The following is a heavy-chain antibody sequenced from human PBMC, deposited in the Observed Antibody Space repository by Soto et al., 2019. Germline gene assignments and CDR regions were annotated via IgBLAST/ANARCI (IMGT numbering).Heavy chain of an antibody. Sequence: GGSLRLSCAASGFTFSDYYMSWIRQAPGKGLEWVSYISSSGSTIYYADSVKGRFTISRDNAKNSLYLQMNSLRAEDTAVYYCARGNSDNHNYCSGGSCYLEYFQHWGQGTLVTVSS. CDR3: ARGNSDNHNYCSGGSCYLEYFQH. J-gene: IGHJ1*01. D-gene: IGHD2-15*01. CDR2: ISSSGSTI. CDR1: GFTFSDYY. V-gene: IGHV3-11*01.